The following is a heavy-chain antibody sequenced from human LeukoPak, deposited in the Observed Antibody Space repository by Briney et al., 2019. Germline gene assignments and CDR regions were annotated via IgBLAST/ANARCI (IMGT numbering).Heavy chain of an antibody. D-gene: IGHD3-10*01. CDR2: IHYSGST. CDR1: GGSISSYY. Sequence: SETLSLTCTVSGGSISSYYWSWIRQPPGKGLEWIGYIHYSGSTNYNPSLKSRVTISVDTSKNQFSLKLSSVTAADTAVYYCASRTGFGEFDYWGQGTLVTVSS. J-gene: IGHJ4*02. CDR3: ASRTGFGEFDY. V-gene: IGHV4-59*01.